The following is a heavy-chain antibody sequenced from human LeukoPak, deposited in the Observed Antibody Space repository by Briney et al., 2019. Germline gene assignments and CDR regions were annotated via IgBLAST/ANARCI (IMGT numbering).Heavy chain of an antibody. CDR1: GGSFSGYY. D-gene: IGHD3-10*01. J-gene: IGHJ5*02. Sequence: PSETLSLTCAVYGGSFSGYYWSWIRQPPGKGLEWIGEINHSGSTNYNPSLKSRVTISVDTSKNQFSLKLSSVTAADTAVYYCANYGSGSYYKKRRDNWFDPWGQGTLVTVSS. V-gene: IGHV4-34*01. CDR3: ANYGSGSYYKKRRDNWFDP. CDR2: INHSGST.